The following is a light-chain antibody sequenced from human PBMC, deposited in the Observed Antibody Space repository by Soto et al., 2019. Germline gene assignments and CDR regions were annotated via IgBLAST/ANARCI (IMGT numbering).Light chain of an antibody. Sequence: QAVVTQEPSFSVSPGGTVTLTCGLSSGSVSTSYYPSWYQQTPGQAPRTLIYSTNTRSSGVPDRFSGSILGNKAALTITGAQADDEYDYYCVLYLGTGINWVFGGGTKLTVL. V-gene: IGLV8-61*01. CDR1: SGSVSTSYY. CDR2: STN. J-gene: IGLJ3*02. CDR3: VLYLGTGINWV.